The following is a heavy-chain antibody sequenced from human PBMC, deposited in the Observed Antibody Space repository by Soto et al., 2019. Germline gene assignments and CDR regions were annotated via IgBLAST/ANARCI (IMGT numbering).Heavy chain of an antibody. CDR2: ISWNSGAI. V-gene: IGHV3-9*01. CDR1: GFTFDDYA. Sequence: EVQVVESGGGLVQPGRSLRLSCVASGFTFDDYAMHWVRQVPGKGLEWVSGISWNSGAINYADSVKGRFIISRDNVKNSLYLQMNSLRGDDTAFYYCARESQANLGTGSLDYWGQVALVTVSS. CDR3: ARESQANLGTGSLDY. J-gene: IGHJ4*02. D-gene: IGHD3-10*01.